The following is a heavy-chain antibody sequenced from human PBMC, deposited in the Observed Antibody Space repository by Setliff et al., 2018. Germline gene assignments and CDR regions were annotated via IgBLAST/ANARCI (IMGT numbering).Heavy chain of an antibody. Sequence: GGSLRLSCAASGFTFSDYYMTWIRQAPGKGLEWVSYISRGGNTIYYADSVRGRFTISRDNPNNSLYLQMNNLRAEDAAVYYCARGGYSYGYWGHGTLVTVSS. CDR2: ISRGGNTI. V-gene: IGHV3-11*04. J-gene: IGHJ4*01. CDR1: GFTFSDYY. CDR3: ARGGYSYGY. D-gene: IGHD5-18*01.